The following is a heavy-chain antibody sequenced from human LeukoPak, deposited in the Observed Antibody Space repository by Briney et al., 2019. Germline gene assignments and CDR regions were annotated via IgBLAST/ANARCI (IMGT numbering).Heavy chain of an antibody. CDR1: GFTFDDYA. D-gene: IGHD2-2*01. CDR3: VRDPSEASHPYYFDY. CDR2: ISWNSGSI. Sequence: PGGSLRLSCAASGFTFDDYAMHWVRQAPGKGLEWVSGISWNSGSIGYADSVKGRFTISRDNAKNSLSLQMNSLRVEDTAVYYCVRDPSEASHPYYFDYWGQGTLVTVSS. V-gene: IGHV3-9*01. J-gene: IGHJ4*02.